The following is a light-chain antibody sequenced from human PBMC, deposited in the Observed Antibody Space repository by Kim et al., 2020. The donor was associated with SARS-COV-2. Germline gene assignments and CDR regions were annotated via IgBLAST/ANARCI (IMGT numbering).Light chain of an antibody. V-gene: IGLV2-14*03. CDR3: SSYTDTAFVI. J-gene: IGLJ2*01. CDR1: SSDVGGYNY. Sequence: QSALTQPASASGSPGQSITISCTGTSSDVGGYNYVSWYQQHPGKAPKLMIYDVTNRPSGVSNRFSGSKSGNTASLTISGLQAEDEADYYCSSYTDTAFVIFGGGTQLTVL. CDR2: DVT.